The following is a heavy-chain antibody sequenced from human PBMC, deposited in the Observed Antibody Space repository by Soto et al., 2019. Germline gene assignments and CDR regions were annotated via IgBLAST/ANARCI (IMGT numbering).Heavy chain of an antibody. D-gene: IGHD6-19*01. CDR2: INHSGST. V-gene: IGHV4-34*01. Sequence: PSETLSLTCAVYGGSSSGYYWSWIRQPPGKGLEWIGEINHSGSTNYNPSLKSRVTISVDTSKNQFSLKLSSVTAADTAVYYCARGGGSSGWYFRDFDYWGQGTLVAVSS. CDR1: GGSSSGYY. J-gene: IGHJ4*02. CDR3: ARGGGSSGWYFRDFDY.